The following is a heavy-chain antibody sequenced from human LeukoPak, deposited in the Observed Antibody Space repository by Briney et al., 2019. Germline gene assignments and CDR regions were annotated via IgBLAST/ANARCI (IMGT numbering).Heavy chain of an antibody. V-gene: IGHV1-2*06. Sequence: ASVKVSCKASGYTFTGYYRHWVRQAPGQGLEWMGRISPNSGGTNYAQKFQGRVTMTRDTSISTAYMELSRLRSDDTAVYYCARVRVATIFTSMAYFDYWGQGTLVTVSS. D-gene: IGHD5-12*01. J-gene: IGHJ4*02. CDR3: ARVRVATIFTSMAYFDY. CDR2: ISPNSGGT. CDR1: GYTFTGYY.